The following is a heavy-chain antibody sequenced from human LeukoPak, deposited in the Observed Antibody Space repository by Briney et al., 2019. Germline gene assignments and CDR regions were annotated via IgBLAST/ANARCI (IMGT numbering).Heavy chain of an antibody. CDR1: GYSFTSYW. CDR2: IDPSDSYT. Sequence: GESLKISCKGSGYSFTSYWISWVRQMPGKGLEWMGRIDPSDSYTNYSPSFQGHVTTSADKSISTAYLQWSSLKASGTAMYYCARRGYYDSSGYYDYWGQGTLVTVSS. V-gene: IGHV5-10-1*01. D-gene: IGHD3-22*01. J-gene: IGHJ4*02. CDR3: ARRGYYDSSGYYDY.